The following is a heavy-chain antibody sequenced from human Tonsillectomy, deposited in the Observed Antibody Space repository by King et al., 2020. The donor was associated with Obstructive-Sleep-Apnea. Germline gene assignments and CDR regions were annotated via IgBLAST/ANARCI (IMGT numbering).Heavy chain of an antibody. Sequence: VQLVESGGGVVQPGRSLRLSCAASGFTFSSYAMHWVRQAPGKGLEWVAVISYDGSNKYYADSVKGRFTISRDNSKNTLYLQMNSLRAEDTAVYYCVSGTKGDFDYWGQGTLVTVSS. CDR3: VSGTKGDFDY. D-gene: IGHD1-26*01. J-gene: IGHJ4*02. V-gene: IGHV3-30*04. CDR1: GFTFSSYA. CDR2: ISYDGSNK.